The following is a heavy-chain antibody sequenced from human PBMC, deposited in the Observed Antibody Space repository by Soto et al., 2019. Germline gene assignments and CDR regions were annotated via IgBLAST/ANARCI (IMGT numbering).Heavy chain of an antibody. CDR1: GFTFSSYG. J-gene: IGHJ6*02. V-gene: IGHV3-30*18. D-gene: IGHD6-19*01. Sequence: PGGSLRLSCAASGFTFSSYGMHWVRQAPGKGLEWVAVISYDGSNKYYADSVKGRFTISRDNSKNTLYLQMNSLRAEDTVVYYCAKDKLPLSGIAVAGNYYYYGMDVWGQGTTVTVSS. CDR3: AKDKLPLSGIAVAGNYYYYGMDV. CDR2: ISYDGSNK.